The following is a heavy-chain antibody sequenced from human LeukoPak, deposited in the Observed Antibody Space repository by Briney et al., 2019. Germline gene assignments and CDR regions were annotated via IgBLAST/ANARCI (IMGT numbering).Heavy chain of an antibody. CDR3: ARGGGSSSAGSDNWFDP. J-gene: IGHJ5*02. V-gene: IGHV4-4*07. Sequence: SETLSLTCTVSGGSISSYYWSWIRQPAGKGLEWIGRIYTSGSTNYNPSLKSRVTISVDKSKNQFSLKLSPVTAADTAVYYCARGGGSSSAGSDNWFDPWGQGTLVTVSS. CDR2: IYTSGST. CDR1: GGSISSYY. D-gene: IGHD6-6*01.